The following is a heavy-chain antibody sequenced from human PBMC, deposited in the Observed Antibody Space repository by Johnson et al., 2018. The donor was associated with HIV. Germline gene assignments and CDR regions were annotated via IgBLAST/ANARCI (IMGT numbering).Heavy chain of an antibody. CDR2: IKHAGSEK. V-gene: IGHV3-7*01. J-gene: IGHJ3*02. CDR1: GFTFSSYW. CDR3: AKEKDYGAFDI. D-gene: IGHD3-16*01. Sequence: VQLVESGGGLVQPGGSLRLSCAASGFTFSSYWMSWVRQAPGKGLEWVANIKHAGSEKYYVDSVKGRFTISRDNSKNTLYLQMNSLRAEDTAMYYCAKEKDYGAFDIWGQGTMVTVSS.